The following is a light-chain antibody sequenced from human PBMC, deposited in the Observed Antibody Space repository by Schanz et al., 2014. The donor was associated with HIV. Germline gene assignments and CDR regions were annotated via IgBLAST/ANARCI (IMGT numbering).Light chain of an antibody. CDR1: QRITSN. Sequence: EIVLTQSPGTLSLSPGDRAALSCRASQRITSNHLAWYQQKPGQAPRLLLYDTSNRAAGVPDRFSGSGSGTDFILSISSLEPEDFAVYYCQQRDQWPLTFGGGTKLE. CDR2: DTS. V-gene: IGKV3-11*01. CDR3: QQRDQWPLT. J-gene: IGKJ4*01.